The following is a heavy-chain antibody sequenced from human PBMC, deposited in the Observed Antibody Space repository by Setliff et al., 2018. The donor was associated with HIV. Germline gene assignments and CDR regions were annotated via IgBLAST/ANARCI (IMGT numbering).Heavy chain of an antibody. CDR3: ARAKSLVRGVNYFDY. D-gene: IGHD3-10*01. V-gene: IGHV4-34*01. CDR2: INHSGST. Sequence: SETLSLTCAVYGGSLSGYHWSWIRQSPEKGLEWIGEINHSGSTNYNPSLKSRVTMSVDTSKNQFSLKLSSVTAADTAVYYCARAKSLVRGVNYFDYWGQGTLVTVSS. CDR1: GGSLSGYH. J-gene: IGHJ4*02.